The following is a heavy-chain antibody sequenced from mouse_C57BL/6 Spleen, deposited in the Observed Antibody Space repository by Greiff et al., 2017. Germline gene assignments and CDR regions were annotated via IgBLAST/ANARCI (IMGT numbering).Heavy chain of an antibody. Sequence: QVQLQQSGAELVRPGASVTLSCKASGYTFTDYEMHWVKQTPVHGLEWIGAIDPETGGTAYNQKFKGKAILTADKSSSTAYMELRSLTSEDSAVYYCTRAYYSNYPFAYWGQGTLVTVSA. CDR3: TRAYYSNYPFAY. D-gene: IGHD2-5*01. V-gene: IGHV1-15*01. CDR1: GYTFTDYE. CDR2: IDPETGGT. J-gene: IGHJ3*01.